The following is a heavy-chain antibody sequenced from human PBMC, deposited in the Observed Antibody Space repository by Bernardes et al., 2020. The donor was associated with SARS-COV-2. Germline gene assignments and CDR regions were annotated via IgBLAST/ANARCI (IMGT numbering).Heavy chain of an antibody. CDR2: ISNDESKK. Sequence: GGSLRLSCAASGFTFSAYGMHWVRQAPGKGLEWVAVISNDESKKFYADSVKGRFTISRDNTKNTLFLQMNSLRPEDTAVYYCAKTLAFYGAGSYYNAMDVWGQGTSVTVSS. J-gene: IGHJ6*02. CDR1: GFTFSAYG. CDR3: AKTLAFYGAGSYYNAMDV. D-gene: IGHD3-10*01. V-gene: IGHV3-30*18.